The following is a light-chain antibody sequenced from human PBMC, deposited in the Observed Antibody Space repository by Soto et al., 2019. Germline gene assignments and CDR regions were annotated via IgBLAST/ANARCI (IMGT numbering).Light chain of an antibody. V-gene: IGLV1-40*01. Sequence: QSVLTQPPSVTGAPGQRVTISCTGSNSNIGAGYPVHWYQQFPGAAPKLLIYADTHRPSGVPDRFSGSKSGTSASLAITGLQAEDEADFYYQSYDSNLIGLIFGGGTQLTVL. CDR3: QSYDSNLIGLI. CDR1: NSNIGAGYP. J-gene: IGLJ2*01. CDR2: ADT.